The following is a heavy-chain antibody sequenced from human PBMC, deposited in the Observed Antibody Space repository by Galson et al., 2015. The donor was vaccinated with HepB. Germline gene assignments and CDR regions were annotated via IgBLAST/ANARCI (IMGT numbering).Heavy chain of an antibody. V-gene: IGHV2-5*02. J-gene: IGHJ4*02. Sequence: PALVKPTQTLTLTCTFSGFSLTTYGVAVGWIRQSPGKALEWPALIYWDDDKRYSPSLKSRLTVTKDTSKSQVALTMTDMDPMDTATYYCAHRWGDYGPFDYWGQGALVTVSS. CDR3: AHRWGDYGPFDY. D-gene: IGHD4-17*01. CDR2: IYWDDDK. CDR1: GFSLTTYGVA.